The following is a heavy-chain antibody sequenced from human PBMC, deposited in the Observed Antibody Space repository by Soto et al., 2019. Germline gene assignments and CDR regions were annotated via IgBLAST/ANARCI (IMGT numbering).Heavy chain of an antibody. CDR2: ISAYNGNT. Sequence: ASVKVSCKASGYTFTSYAISWVRQAPGQGLEWMGWISAYNGNTNYAQKLQGRVTMTTDTSTSTAYMELRSLRSDGTAVYYCAKDSSSWLYYYYGMDVWGQGTTVTVSS. CDR1: GYTFTSYA. D-gene: IGHD6-13*01. V-gene: IGHV1-18*01. J-gene: IGHJ6*02. CDR3: AKDSSSWLYYYYGMDV.